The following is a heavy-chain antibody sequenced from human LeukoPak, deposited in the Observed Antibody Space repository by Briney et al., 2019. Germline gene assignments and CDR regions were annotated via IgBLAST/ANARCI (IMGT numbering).Heavy chain of an antibody. V-gene: IGHV3-21*01. CDR3: ARALTYGDNAYYYYYMDV. CDR1: GFTFSSYS. CDR2: ISSISSYI. D-gene: IGHD4-17*01. J-gene: IGHJ6*03. Sequence: GGSLRLSCAASGFTFSSYSMNWVRQAPGKGLEWVSSISSISSYIYYADSVKGRFTISRDNAKNSLYLQMNGLRAEDTAVYYCARALTYGDNAYYYYYMDVWGKGTTVTVSS.